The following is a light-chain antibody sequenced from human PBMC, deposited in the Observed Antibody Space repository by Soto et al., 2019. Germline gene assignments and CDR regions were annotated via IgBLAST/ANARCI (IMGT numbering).Light chain of an antibody. J-gene: IGKJ3*01. CDR2: GAS. V-gene: IGKV3-15*01. CDR3: QQYGSSPHT. Sequence: EIVMTQSPATLSVSPGERATLSCRASQDISTNLAWYQQKPGQVPRLLIYGASTRASAIPARFSGSGSETEFTLTISRLEPEDFAVYYCQQYGSSPHTFGPGTKVDIK. CDR1: QDISTN.